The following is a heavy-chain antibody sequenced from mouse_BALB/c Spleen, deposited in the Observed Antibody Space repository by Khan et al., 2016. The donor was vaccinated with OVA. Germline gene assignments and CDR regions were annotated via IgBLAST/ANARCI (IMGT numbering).Heavy chain of an antibody. D-gene: IGHD1-1*01. CDR1: GYSITSGYG. Sequence: EVKLLESGPGLVKPSQSLSLTCTVTGYSITSGYGWNWIRQFPGNKLEWMGYISYSGSTNYNPSLKSRISITRDTSKNQFFLQLNSVTTEDTATDYCARTGRIKYWGQGTTLTVSA. CDR3: ARTGRIKY. J-gene: IGHJ2*01. V-gene: IGHV3-2*02. CDR2: ISYSGST.